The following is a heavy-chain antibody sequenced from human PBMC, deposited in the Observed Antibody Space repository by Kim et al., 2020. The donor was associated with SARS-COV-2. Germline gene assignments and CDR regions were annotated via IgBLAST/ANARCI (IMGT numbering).Heavy chain of an antibody. V-gene: IGHV3-30*15. J-gene: IGHJ6*02. Sequence: ADSRKGRFTISRDNSKNTLYLQMSGLRAEDTAVYYCARARGGSYYYGMDVWGQGTTVTVSS. CDR3: ARARGGSYYYGMDV. D-gene: IGHD1-26*01.